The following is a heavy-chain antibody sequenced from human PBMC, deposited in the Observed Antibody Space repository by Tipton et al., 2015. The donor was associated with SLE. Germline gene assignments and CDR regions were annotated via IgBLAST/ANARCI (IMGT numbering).Heavy chain of an antibody. CDR2: IFYSGGT. D-gene: IGHD3-10*01. J-gene: IGHJ4*02. V-gene: IGHV4-39*01. CDR3: ARHASRRSGSYNEIDY. Sequence: TLSLTCTVSGGSISTSNFYWGWIRQAPGKGLEWIGSIFYSGGTYYSPSLKSRVTMSVDTSKNQFSLKLSSVTAADTAVYYCARHASRRSGSYNEIDYWGQGTLVTVSS. CDR1: GGSISTSNFY.